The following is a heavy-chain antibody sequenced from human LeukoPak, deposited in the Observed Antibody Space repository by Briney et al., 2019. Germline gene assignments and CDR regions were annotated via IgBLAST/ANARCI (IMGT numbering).Heavy chain of an antibody. CDR3: ARGDCSGTSCYLFDY. V-gene: IGHV3-33*01. CDR1: GFLFSSYG. Sequence: GGSLRLSCAASGFLFSSYGMHWVRQAPGKGLEWGAVMWYDGSNKYYADSVKGRFTISRDNSKNTLYLQMNSLRVEDTAVYYCARGDCSGTSCYLFDYWGQGTLVTVSS. D-gene: IGHD2-2*01. CDR2: MWYDGSNK. J-gene: IGHJ4*02.